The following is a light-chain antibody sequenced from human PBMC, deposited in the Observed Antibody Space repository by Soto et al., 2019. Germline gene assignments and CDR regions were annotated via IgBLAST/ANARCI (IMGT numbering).Light chain of an antibody. Sequence: EVMMTQSPATLSVYPGERATLSCRASQSVSSNLAWYQQKHGQAPRLLIYGASTRATGIPARFTGSGSGTEFTLTISSLQSEDFAVYYCQQYIRWPLTFGGGTKVDI. CDR1: QSVSSN. CDR2: GAS. J-gene: IGKJ4*01. CDR3: QQYIRWPLT. V-gene: IGKV3-15*01.